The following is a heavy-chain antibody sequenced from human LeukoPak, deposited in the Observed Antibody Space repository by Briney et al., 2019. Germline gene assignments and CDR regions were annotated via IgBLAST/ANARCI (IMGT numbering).Heavy chain of an antibody. CDR3: AREQRGYDFQDREYYFDY. CDR1: GFTFSSYS. V-gene: IGHV3-21*01. D-gene: IGHD5-12*01. J-gene: IGHJ4*02. Sequence: PGGSLRLSCAASGFTFSSYSMNWVRQAPGKGLEWVSSISSSSSYIYYADSVKGRFTISRDNAKNSLYLQMNSLRAEDTAVYYCAREQRGYDFQDREYYFDYWGQGTLVTVSS. CDR2: ISSSSSYI.